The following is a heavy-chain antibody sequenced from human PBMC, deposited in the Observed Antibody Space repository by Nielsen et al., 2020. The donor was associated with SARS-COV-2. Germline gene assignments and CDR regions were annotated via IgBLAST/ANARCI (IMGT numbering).Heavy chain of an antibody. V-gene: IGHV3-11*01. J-gene: IGHJ6*02. CDR2: ISSSGSTI. CDR1: GFTFSDYY. Sequence: GESLKISCAASGFTFSDYYMSWIRQAPGKGLEWVSYISSSGSTIYYADSVKGRFTISRDNSKNTLYLQMNSLRVEDTAVYYCARVLGHYYGMDVWGQGTTVTVSS. D-gene: IGHD3-16*01. CDR3: ARVLGHYYGMDV.